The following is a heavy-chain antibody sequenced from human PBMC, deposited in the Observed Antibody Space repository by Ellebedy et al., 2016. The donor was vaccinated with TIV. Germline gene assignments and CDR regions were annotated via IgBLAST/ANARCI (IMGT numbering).Heavy chain of an antibody. Sequence: GESLKISCAASGFAFIRCAMHWVRQTPGKGLEWVATISYHGRNKFYADAVKGRFSISRDNSMNTLYLQANSLRAEDTAVYYCARDSWGGSFLVANYFDSWGQGTLVSVSS. D-gene: IGHD2-15*01. V-gene: IGHV3-30*04. J-gene: IGHJ4*02. CDR2: ISYHGRNK. CDR3: ARDSWGGSFLVANYFDS. CDR1: GFAFIRCA.